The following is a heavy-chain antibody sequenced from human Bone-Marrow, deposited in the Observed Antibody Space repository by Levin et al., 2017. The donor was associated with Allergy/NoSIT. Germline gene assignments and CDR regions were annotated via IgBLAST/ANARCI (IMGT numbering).Heavy chain of an antibody. V-gene: IGHV3-30*18. CDR3: AKGSQEFDY. CDR1: GLTFSHFG. CDR2: ISYDGGNR. D-gene: IGHD1-26*01. J-gene: IGHJ4*02. Sequence: GGSLRLSCVGSGLTFSHFGMHWVRQAPGKGLEWVAVISYDGGNRDYADSVKGRFTISRDSSKNTLYLQMNSLRPEDTAVYYCAKGSQEFDYWGQGTLVSVSS.